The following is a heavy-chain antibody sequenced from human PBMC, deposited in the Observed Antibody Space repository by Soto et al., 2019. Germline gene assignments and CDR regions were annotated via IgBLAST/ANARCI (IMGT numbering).Heavy chain of an antibody. J-gene: IGHJ4*02. Sequence: QVQLQQWGAGLLKPSETLSLTCAVYGGSFSGYYWSWIRQPPGKGLEWIGEINHSGSTNYNPSLKRRVTISVDTSKNQFSLKLSSVTAADTAVYYCARVVRHFWTGTTSGFDYWGQGTLVTVSS. V-gene: IGHV4-34*01. CDR2: INHSGST. D-gene: IGHD3-3*02. CDR3: ARVVRHFWTGTTSGFDY. CDR1: GGSFSGYY.